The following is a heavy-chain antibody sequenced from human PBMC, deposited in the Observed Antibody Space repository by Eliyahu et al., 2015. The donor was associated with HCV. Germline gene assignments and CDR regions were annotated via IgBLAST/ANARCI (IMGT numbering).Heavy chain of an antibody. CDR2: IKQDGSES. Sequence: EVQLVESGGGLVQPGGSLXLSCAPSGFTFGIYRMSWVRQAPGKGLEWVANIKQDGSESYYEDSVKGRFTISRDNAKNSLSLQMNSLRAEDTAVYYCARGDNWNDQYHFEYWGQGTLVTVSS. CDR1: GFTFGIYR. D-gene: IGHD1-20*01. J-gene: IGHJ4*02. V-gene: IGHV3-7*01. CDR3: ARGDNWNDQYHFEY.